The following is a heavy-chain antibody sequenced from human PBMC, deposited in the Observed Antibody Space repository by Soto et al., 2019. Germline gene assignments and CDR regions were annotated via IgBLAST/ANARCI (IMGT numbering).Heavy chain of an antibody. V-gene: IGHV3-30*18. D-gene: IGHD5-12*01. J-gene: IGHJ6*02. CDR1: GFNFISYG. CDR2: ISYDGSNK. Sequence: SGGSLRLSCAASGFNFISYGMHWVRQAPGKGLEWVAVISYDGSNKYYADSVKGRFTISRDNSKNTLYLQMNSLRAEDTAVYYCAKSTRATGNYYGMDVWGQGTTVTVSS. CDR3: AKSTRATGNYYGMDV.